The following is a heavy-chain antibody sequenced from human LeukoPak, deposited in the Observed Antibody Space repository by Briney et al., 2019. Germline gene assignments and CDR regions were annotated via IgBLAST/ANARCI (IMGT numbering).Heavy chain of an antibody. CDR1: GGSISSSSYY. CDR3: AGDNIANGDLDFLEY. Sequence: LSLTCTVSGGSISSSSYYWGWVRQAPGKGLEWVSFISSSGLSIYYADSVKGRFTISRDNAKNSLYLQMNSLRAENTAVYYCAGDNIANGDLDFLEYWGQGTLVTVSS. J-gene: IGHJ4*02. V-gene: IGHV3-48*03. D-gene: IGHD4-17*01. CDR2: ISSSGLSI.